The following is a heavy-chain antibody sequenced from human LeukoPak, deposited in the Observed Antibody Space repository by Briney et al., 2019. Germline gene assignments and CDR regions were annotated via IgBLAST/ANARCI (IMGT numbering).Heavy chain of an antibody. CDR2: IYSGGST. CDR3: ASGVTGYSYGTHRLDY. CDR1: GFTVSSNY. Sequence: QPGGSLRLSCAASGFTVSSNYMSWVRQAPGKGLEWVSVIYSGGSTYYADSVKGRFTISRDNSKNTLYLQMNSLRAEDTAVYYCASGVTGYSYGTHRLDYWGQGTLVTVSS. D-gene: IGHD5-18*01. V-gene: IGHV3-66*01. J-gene: IGHJ4*02.